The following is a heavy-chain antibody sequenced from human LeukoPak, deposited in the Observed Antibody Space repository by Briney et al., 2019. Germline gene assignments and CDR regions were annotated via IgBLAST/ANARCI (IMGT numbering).Heavy chain of an antibody. V-gene: IGHV4-39*01. CDR2: IYYSGST. Sequence: SETLSLSCTVSGGSISSSSYYWGWIRQPPGKGLEWIGSIYYSGSTYYNPSLRRRVTISVDTSKNQFSLKLSSVTAAGTAVYYCAGARDDFWSGYYTPPRYFDYWGQGTLVTVSS. CDR3: AGARDDFWSGYYTPPRYFDY. D-gene: IGHD3-3*01. J-gene: IGHJ4*02. CDR1: GGSISSSSYY.